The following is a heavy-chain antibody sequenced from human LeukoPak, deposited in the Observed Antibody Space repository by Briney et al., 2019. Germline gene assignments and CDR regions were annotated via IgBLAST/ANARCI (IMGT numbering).Heavy chain of an antibody. CDR3: ARDAGWLQAGYFDL. J-gene: IGHJ2*01. D-gene: IGHD5-24*01. Sequence: ASVKVSCKASGYTLTSYYMHWVRQAPGQGLEWMGIINPSGGSTNYAQKFQGRVTMTRDMSTSTVYMELSSLRSEDTAVYYCARDAGWLQAGYFDLWGRGTLVTVSS. V-gene: IGHV1-46*01. CDR2: INPSGGST. CDR1: GYTLTSYY.